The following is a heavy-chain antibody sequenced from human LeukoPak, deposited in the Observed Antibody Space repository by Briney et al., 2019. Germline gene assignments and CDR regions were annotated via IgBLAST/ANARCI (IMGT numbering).Heavy chain of an antibody. CDR1: GGSFSGYY. J-gene: IGHJ4*02. Sequence: SETLSLTCGVSGGSFSGYYWSWIRQPPGKGLEWIGEINHRKSTNYSPSLKSRVTISMDTSKNQFTLMLRSVTAADTAVYYCASKHYDLWTGYFSGSDYWGQGLLVTVSS. V-gene: IGHV4-34*01. CDR3: ASKHYDLWTGYFSGSDY. CDR2: INHRKST. D-gene: IGHD3-3*01.